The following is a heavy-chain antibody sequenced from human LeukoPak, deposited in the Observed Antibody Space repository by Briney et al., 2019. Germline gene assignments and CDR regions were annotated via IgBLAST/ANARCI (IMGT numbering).Heavy chain of an antibody. CDR2: IRNKANSYTT. CDR3: VRGRGGGAFDI. D-gene: IGHD3-16*01. V-gene: IGHV3-72*01. Sequence: PGGSLRLSCAASGFTFSDHYMDWVRQAPGKGLGWVGRIRNKANSYTTDFAASVKGRFSISRDDSKNSLYLQMNSLKTEDTAVYYCVRGRGGGAFDIWGQGTMVIVSS. J-gene: IGHJ3*02. CDR1: GFTFSDHY.